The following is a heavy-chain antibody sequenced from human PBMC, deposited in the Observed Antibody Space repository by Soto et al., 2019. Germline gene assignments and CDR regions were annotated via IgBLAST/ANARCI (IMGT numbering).Heavy chain of an antibody. CDR3: AKGPPLYYDSSGYPEGYFDY. V-gene: IGHV3-23*01. D-gene: IGHD3-22*01. CDR2: ISGSGGST. CDR1: GFTFSSYA. Sequence: GGSLRLSCAASGFTFSSYAMSWVRQAPGKGLEWVSAISGSGGSTYYADSVKGRFTISRDNSKNTLYLQMNSLRAEDTAVYYCAKGPPLYYDSSGYPEGYFDYWGQGTLVTVSS. J-gene: IGHJ4*02.